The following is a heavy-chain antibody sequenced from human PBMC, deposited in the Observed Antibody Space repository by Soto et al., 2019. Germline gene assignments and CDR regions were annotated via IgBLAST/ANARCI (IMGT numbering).Heavy chain of an antibody. D-gene: IGHD6-6*01. CDR1: GGSISSYY. J-gene: IGHJ4*02. Sequence: SETLSLTCTVSGGSISSYYWSWIRQPPGKGLEWIGYIYYSGSTNYNPSLKSRVTISEDTSKNQFSLKLSSVTAADTAVYYCATGAARAEVNYFDYWGQGTLVTVS. CDR3: ATGAARAEVNYFDY. V-gene: IGHV4-59*01. CDR2: IYYSGST.